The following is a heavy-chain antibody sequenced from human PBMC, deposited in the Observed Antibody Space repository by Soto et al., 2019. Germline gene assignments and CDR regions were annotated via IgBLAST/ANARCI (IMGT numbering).Heavy chain of an antibody. CDR2: IYHSGST. J-gene: IGHJ4*02. CDR1: GGSIISSNW. D-gene: IGHD3-9*01. CDR3: ARRDWSGSTSHFYFDY. Sequence: SETLSLTCAVSGGSIISSNWWNWVRQPPGKGLEWIGEIYHSGSTYYKPSLKSRVAMSVDTSKNQFSLKLTSATAADTAVYYCARRDWSGSTSHFYFDYWGQGVLVTVSS. V-gene: IGHV4-4*02.